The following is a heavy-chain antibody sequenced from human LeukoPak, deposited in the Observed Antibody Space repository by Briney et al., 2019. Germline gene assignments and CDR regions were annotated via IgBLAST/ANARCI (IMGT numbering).Heavy chain of an antibody. D-gene: IGHD1-26*01. CDR2: ISSLSGTI. CDR1: GFTFSSYS. J-gene: IGHJ4*02. V-gene: IGHV3-48*01. CDR3: ARDRGGSYSYFDY. Sequence: GGSLRLSCAASGFTFSSYSMNWVRQAPGEGLEWVSYISSLSGTIYYADSVKGRFTISRDNAKNSLYLQMDSLRAEDTAVYYCARDRGGSYSYFDYWGQGTLVTVSS.